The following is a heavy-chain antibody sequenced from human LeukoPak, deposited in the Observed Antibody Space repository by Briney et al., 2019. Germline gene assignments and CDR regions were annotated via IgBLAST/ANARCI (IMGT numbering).Heavy chain of an antibody. D-gene: IGHD3-16*01. CDR2: ITGDDGRT. CDR3: ASSIRFGEDY. J-gene: IGHJ4*02. V-gene: IGHV3-23*01. CDR1: GFSLYTYG. Sequence: GGSLRLSCAASGFSLYTYGMHWVRQAPGKGLEWVSGITGDDGRTHYADSVRGRFTISRDNSKNTLSLHMSSLRAEDTAIYYCASSIRFGEDYWGQGTLGTVSP.